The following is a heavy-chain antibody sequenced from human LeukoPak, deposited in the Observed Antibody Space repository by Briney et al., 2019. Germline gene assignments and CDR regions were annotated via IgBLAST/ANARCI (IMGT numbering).Heavy chain of an antibody. Sequence: PSETLSLTCTVSGGSISSYYWSWIRQPAGKGLEWIGRIYTSGSTNYNPSLKSRVSISVDTSKNWFSLRLNSVTAADTAVYYCAKSNGYGLVDIWGQGTMVTVSS. CDR1: GGSISSYY. V-gene: IGHV4-4*07. CDR2: IYTSGST. J-gene: IGHJ3*02. D-gene: IGHD3-10*01. CDR3: AKSNGYGLVDI.